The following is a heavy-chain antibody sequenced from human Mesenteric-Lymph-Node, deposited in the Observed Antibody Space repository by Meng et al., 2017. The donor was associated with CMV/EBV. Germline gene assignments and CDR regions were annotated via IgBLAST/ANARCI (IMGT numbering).Heavy chain of an antibody. Sequence: GESLKISCAACGFTFSSYDMHWVRQATGKGLEWVSVIGTAGDTYYPGSVKGQFTISRENAKNSLYLQMNSLRAEDTAVYYCARAGGHPSYDSSGFKDPSDYWGQGTLVTVSS. D-gene: IGHD3-22*01. CDR2: IGTAGDT. V-gene: IGHV3-13*03. CDR3: ARAGGHPSYDSSGFKDPSDY. J-gene: IGHJ4*02. CDR1: GFTFSSYD.